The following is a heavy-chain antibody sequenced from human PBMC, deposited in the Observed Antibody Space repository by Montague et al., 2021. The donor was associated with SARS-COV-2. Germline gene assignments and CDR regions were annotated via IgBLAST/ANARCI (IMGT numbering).Heavy chain of an antibody. CDR1: GGSISSYY. J-gene: IGHJ5*02. V-gene: IGHV4-59*01. D-gene: IGHD3-3*01. Sequence: SETLSLTCTVSGGSISSYYWSWLRQPPGKGLEWIGYIYYSGSTNYNPSLKSRVTISVDTSKNQFSLKLSSVTAADTAVYYCARAQMNRITIFGVVAEFDPWGQGTLVTVSS. CDR3: ARAQMNRITIFGVVAEFDP. CDR2: IYYSGST.